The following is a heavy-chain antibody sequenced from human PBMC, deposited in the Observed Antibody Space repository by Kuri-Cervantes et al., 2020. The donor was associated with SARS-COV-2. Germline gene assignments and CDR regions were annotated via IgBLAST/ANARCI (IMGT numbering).Heavy chain of an antibody. J-gene: IGHJ4*02. CDR3: ARGDRYGDYQTFDY. V-gene: IGHV3-20*04. CDR2: INWNGGST. D-gene: IGHD4-17*01. CDR1: GFTFDDYG. Sequence: GGSLRLSCAASGFTFDDYGMSWVRQAPGKGLEWVSGINWNGGSTGYADSVKGRFTISRDNAKNSLYLQMNSLRAEDTALYYCARGDRYGDYQTFDYWGQGTLVTSPQ.